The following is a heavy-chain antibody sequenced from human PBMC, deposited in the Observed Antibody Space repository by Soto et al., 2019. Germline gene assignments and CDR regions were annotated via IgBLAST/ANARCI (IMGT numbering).Heavy chain of an antibody. CDR2: ISYSGDT. D-gene: IGHD3-10*01. CDR1: GASVTSDSSY. J-gene: IGHJ5*02. Sequence: SETLSLTCTVSGASVTSDSSYWSWIRQPPGKGLEWIGDISYSGDTNYNSSLNSRATISVDTSKNQFSLKLTSVTTADTALYYCAKGGSHWLDPWGQGALVTVSS. CDR3: AKGGSHWLDP. V-gene: IGHV4-61*01.